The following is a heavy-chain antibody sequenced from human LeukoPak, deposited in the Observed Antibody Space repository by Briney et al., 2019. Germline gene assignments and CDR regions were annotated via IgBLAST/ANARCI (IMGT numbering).Heavy chain of an antibody. J-gene: IGHJ6*04. CDR1: GGSISSYY. D-gene: IGHD3-3*01. V-gene: IGHV4-59*01. CDR2: IYYSGST. Sequence: SETLSLTCTVSGGSISSYYWSWIRQPPGKGLEWIGYIYYSGSTNYSPSLKSRVTISVDTSKNQFSLKLSSVTAADTAVYCCARDDFWSGMDVWGKGTTVTVSS. CDR3: ARDDFWSGMDV.